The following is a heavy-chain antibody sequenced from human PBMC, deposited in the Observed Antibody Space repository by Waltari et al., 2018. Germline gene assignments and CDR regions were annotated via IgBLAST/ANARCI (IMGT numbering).Heavy chain of an antibody. CDR1: GYSISSGYY. J-gene: IGHJ4*02. CDR2: IYHSGST. V-gene: IGHV4-38-2*01. CDR3: ARGDYYYDSSGYLY. Sequence: QVQLQESGPGLVKPSETLSLTCAVSGYSISSGYYWGWIRQPPGKGLEWIGSIYHSGSTYYNPSLKSRVTISVDTSKNQFSLKLSPVTAADTAVYYCARGDYYYDSSGYLYWGQGTLVTVSS. D-gene: IGHD3-22*01.